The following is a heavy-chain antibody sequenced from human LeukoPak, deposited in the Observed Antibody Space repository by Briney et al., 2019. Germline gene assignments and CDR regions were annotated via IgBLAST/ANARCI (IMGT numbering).Heavy chain of an antibody. J-gene: IGHJ3*02. CDR3: ARGEVYYDSSGSGAFDI. Sequence: ASVKVSCKASGYTFTSYYMHWVRQAPGQGLEWMGIINPSGGSTSYAQKFQGRVTMTRDMSTSTVYIELSSLRSEDTAVYYCARGEVYYDSSGSGAFDIWGQGTMVTVSS. V-gene: IGHV1-46*01. D-gene: IGHD3-22*01. CDR2: INPSGGST. CDR1: GYTFTSYY.